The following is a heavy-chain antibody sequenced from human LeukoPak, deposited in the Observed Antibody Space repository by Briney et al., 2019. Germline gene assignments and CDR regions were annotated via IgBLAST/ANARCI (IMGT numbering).Heavy chain of an antibody. CDR1: GGSISSYY. CDR3: AKEARGYSYGYLTYYYMDV. Sequence: PSETLSLTCTVSGGSISSYYWSWIRQPPGKGLEWIGNIYYSGSTNYNPSLKSRVTISVDTSKNQFSLKLSSVTAADTAVYYCAKEARGYSYGYLTYYYMDVWGKGTTVTVSS. CDR2: IYYSGST. D-gene: IGHD5-18*01. J-gene: IGHJ6*03. V-gene: IGHV4-59*01.